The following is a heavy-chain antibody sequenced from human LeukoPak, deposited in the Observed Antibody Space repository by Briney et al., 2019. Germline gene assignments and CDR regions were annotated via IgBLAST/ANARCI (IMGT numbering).Heavy chain of an antibody. J-gene: IGHJ6*02. V-gene: IGHV3-48*03. CDR1: GFTFSSYE. D-gene: IGHD6-13*01. CDR2: ISSSGSTI. CDR3: AREAAGTGDYYGMDV. Sequence: GGSLRLSCAASGFTFSSYEMNWVRQAPGKGLEWVSYISSSGSTIYYADSVKGRFTISRDNAKNSLYLQMNSLRAEDTAVYYCAREAAGTGDYYGMDVWGQGTTVTVSS.